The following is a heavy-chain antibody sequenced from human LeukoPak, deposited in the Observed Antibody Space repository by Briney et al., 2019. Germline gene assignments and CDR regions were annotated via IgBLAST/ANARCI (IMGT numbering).Heavy chain of an antibody. Sequence: GASVKVSCKASGYTFTGYYMHWGRQAPGQGLEWMGWINPNSGGTNYAQKFQGRVTMTMDTSISTAYMELSRLRSDDTAVYYCARDAILGAPFYGMDVWGQGTTVTVSS. CDR3: ARDAILGAPFYGMDV. CDR2: INPNSGGT. V-gene: IGHV1-2*02. CDR1: GYTFTGYY. J-gene: IGHJ6*02. D-gene: IGHD1-26*01.